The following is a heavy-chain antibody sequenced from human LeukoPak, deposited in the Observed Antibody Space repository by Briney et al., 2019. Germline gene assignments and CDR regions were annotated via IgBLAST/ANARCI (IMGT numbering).Heavy chain of an antibody. J-gene: IGHJ5*02. CDR1: GGTFSSYA. D-gene: IGHD4-17*01. CDR2: IIPILGIA. CDR3: AIVDYGELNWFDP. V-gene: IGHV1-69*04. Sequence: GSSVKVSCKASGGTFSSYAISWVRQAPGQWLEWMGRIIPILGIANYAQKFQGRVTITADKSTSTAYMELSSLRSEDTAVYYCAIVDYGELNWFDPWGQGTLVTVSS.